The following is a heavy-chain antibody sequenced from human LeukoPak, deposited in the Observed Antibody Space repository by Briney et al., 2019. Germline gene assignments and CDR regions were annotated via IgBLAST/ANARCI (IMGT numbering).Heavy chain of an antibody. CDR3: ARVARDEYYDILTGYYSPHFDY. V-gene: IGHV1-2*02. CDR2: INHNSGGT. J-gene: IGHJ4*02. D-gene: IGHD3-9*01. Sequence: ASVKVSCKASGYTFTGYYMHWVRQAPGQGLEWMGWINHNSGGTNYAQEFQGRVTMTRDTSISTAYMELSRLRSDDTAVYYCARVARDEYYDILTGYYSPHFDYWGQGTLVTVSS. CDR1: GYTFTGYY.